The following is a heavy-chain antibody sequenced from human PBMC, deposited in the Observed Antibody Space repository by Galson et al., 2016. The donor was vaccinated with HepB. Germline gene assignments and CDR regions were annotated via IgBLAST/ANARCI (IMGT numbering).Heavy chain of an antibody. CDR2: VNSDGTTS. Sequence: SLRLSCAASGFAFSNHWMHWVRQAPGKGLVWVSRVNSDGTTSDYADSVKGRFTISRDNAKNTLYLQMNSLRADDTGVYYCAREEATVTTATDHWGQGTLVTVSS. V-gene: IGHV3-74*01. CDR3: AREEATVTTATDH. J-gene: IGHJ4*02. CDR1: GFAFSNHW. D-gene: IGHD4-17*01.